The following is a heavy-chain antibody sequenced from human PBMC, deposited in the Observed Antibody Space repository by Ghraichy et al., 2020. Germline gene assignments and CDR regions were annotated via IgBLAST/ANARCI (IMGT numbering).Heavy chain of an antibody. CDR2: IWYDGSNK. CDR1: GFTFSSYG. J-gene: IGHJ4*02. Sequence: GGSLRLSCAASGFTFSSYGMHWVRQAPGKGLEWVAVIWYDGSNKYYADSVKGRFTISRDNSKNTLYLQMNSLRAEDTAVYYCARDARPSSSSFLDYWGQGTLVTVSS. D-gene: IGHD6-6*01. CDR3: ARDARPSSSSFLDY. V-gene: IGHV3-33*01.